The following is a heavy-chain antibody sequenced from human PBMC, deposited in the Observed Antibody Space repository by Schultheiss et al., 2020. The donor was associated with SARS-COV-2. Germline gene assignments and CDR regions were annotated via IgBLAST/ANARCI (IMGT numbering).Heavy chain of an antibody. CDR1: GFTVSSNY. CDR3: AKRVVVTGMYGMDV. Sequence: GESLKISCAASGFTVSSNYMTWVRQAPGRGLEWVSVIYSGGSTYYADSVEGRFTMSRDNSKNTLYLQMNSLRAEDTAIYYCAKRVVVTGMYGMDVWGQGTTVTVSS. V-gene: IGHV3-53*01. CDR2: IYSGGST. J-gene: IGHJ6*02. D-gene: IGHD2-21*02.